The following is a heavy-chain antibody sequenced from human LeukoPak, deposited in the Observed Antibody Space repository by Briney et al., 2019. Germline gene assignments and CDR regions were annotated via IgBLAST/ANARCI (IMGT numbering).Heavy chain of an antibody. J-gene: IGHJ4*02. Sequence: GSLRLSCAASGFTFRKYWMLWVRQAPGKGLESVSRINTDGTATTYADSVKGRFTVSRDNADNTMFLQMNSVRDEDTAVYYCATKQWLAPPPDSWGQGTPVTVSS. D-gene: IGHD6-19*01. CDR1: GFTFRKYW. CDR2: INTDGTAT. CDR3: ATKQWLAPPPDS. V-gene: IGHV3-74*01.